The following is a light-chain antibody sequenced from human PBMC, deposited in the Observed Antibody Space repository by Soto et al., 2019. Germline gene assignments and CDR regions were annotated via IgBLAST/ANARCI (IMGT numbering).Light chain of an antibody. V-gene: IGLV2-14*01. CDR1: SSDVGGYNY. J-gene: IGLJ2*01. Sequence: QSALTQPASVSGSPGQSITISCTGTSSDVGGYNYVSWYQQHPGKAPKLIIYDVSNRPSGVYHRFSSSKSGNTASLTISGLQAEDEADYYCSSYTSSSTVVFGGGTKLTVL. CDR3: SSYTSSSTVV. CDR2: DVS.